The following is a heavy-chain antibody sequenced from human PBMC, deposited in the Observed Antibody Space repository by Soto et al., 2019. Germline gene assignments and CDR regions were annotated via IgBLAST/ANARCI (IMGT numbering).Heavy chain of an antibody. CDR1: GGTFSSYT. D-gene: IGHD2-8*01. CDR2: IIPILGIA. CDR3: ARPDCTNGVCYDLQYFQH. J-gene: IGHJ1*01. V-gene: IGHV1-69*02. Sequence: QVQLVQSGAEVKKPGSSVKVSCKASGGTFSSYTISWVRQAPGQGLEWMGSIIPILGIANYAQKFQGRVTITADKSTSTAYMELSSLRSEDTAVYYCARPDCTNGVCYDLQYFQHWGQGTLVTVSS.